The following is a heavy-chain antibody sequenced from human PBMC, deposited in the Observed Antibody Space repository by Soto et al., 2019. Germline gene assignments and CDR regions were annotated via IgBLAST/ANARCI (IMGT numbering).Heavy chain of an antibody. CDR3: ATDEVALRVLIILFEHYNHGMVV. CDR2: SDPTADST. V-gene: IGHV1-46*01. Sequence: QVQLVQSGAEVKKPGASVKISCKASGFNFRDYYIHWVRQVPGHGAEWLAISDPTADSTRSAVNLETRLTLISDTSTTTFYMELGSLTPEDTLTYYSATDEVALRVLIILFEHYNHGMVVWCQGTRVSVSS. D-gene: IGHD3-16*01. CDR1: GFNFRDYY. J-gene: IGHJ6*01.